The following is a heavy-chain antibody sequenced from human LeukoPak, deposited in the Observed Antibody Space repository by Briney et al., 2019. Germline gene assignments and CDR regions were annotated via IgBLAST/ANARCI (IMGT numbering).Heavy chain of an antibody. V-gene: IGHV6-1*01. J-gene: IGHJ4*02. Sequence: SQTLSLTCAISGDFVSTSSAAWNWIRQSPSRGLEWLGRTYYRSKWYKDFALSVKRRIIINPDTSKNQFSLQLNSVTPEDTAVYYCARDGSYFDVWGQGILVTVSS. CDR3: ARDGSYFDV. CDR2: TYYRSKWYK. CDR1: GDFVSTSSAA.